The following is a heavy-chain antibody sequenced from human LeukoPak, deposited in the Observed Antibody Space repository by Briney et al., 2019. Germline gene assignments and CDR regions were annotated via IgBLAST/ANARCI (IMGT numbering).Heavy chain of an antibody. CDR1: GAPIPYSGPYY. V-gene: IGHV4-39*07. CDR3: ARGISTTLSHSRFDP. J-gene: IGHJ5*02. CDR2: VYSSGKT. Sequence: SETLSLTCTVSGAPIPYSGPYYWSWIRQPAGKRLEYIGSVYSSGKTYYNPSLQTRVTVSLDRSRNQFSLNLYSSTAADTAVYYCARGISTTLSHSRFDPWGQGTLVTVSS. D-gene: IGHD1-1*01.